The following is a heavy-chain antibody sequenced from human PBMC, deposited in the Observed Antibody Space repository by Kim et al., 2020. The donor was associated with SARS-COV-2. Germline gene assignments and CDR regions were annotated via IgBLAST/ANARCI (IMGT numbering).Heavy chain of an antibody. J-gene: IGHJ4*02. CDR2: FYSDGRT. CDR3: ARDLNGDGYSHFDY. D-gene: IGHD4-4*01. Sequence: GGSLRLSCAASGLTVSDSHMLWVRQAPGEGPEWVSVFYSDGRTYYSDSVKGRFTISRDKSKNTVDLQMNSQRAEDTAVYYCARDLNGDGYSHFDYWGQGALDTVTS. CDR1: GLTVSDSH. V-gene: IGHV3-53*01.